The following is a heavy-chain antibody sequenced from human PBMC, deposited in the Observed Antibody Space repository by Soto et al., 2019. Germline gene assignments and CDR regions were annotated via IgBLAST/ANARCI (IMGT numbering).Heavy chain of an antibody. Sequence: SETLSLTCTVSGGSISSYYWSWIRQPPGKGLEWIGYIHYSGSTNYNPSLKSRVTISVDTSKNQFSLKLSSVTAADTAVYYFERGTGPMYYYDRRYGSFDIWGQGTMVTVSS. CDR3: ERGTGPMYYYDRRYGSFDI. CDR1: GGSISSYY. CDR2: IHYSGST. V-gene: IGHV4-59*01. D-gene: IGHD3-22*01. J-gene: IGHJ3*02.